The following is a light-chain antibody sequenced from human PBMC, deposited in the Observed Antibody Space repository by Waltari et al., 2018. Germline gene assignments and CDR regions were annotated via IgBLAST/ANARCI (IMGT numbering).Light chain of an antibody. J-gene: IGLJ3*02. Sequence: QSALTQPASLSGSPGQSITISCTGTSSDVGSYNLVPWYQQHPGKAPKLMIYEGNKRPSGVSNRFSGSKSGNTASLTISGLQGEDEADYHCCSYAGSNTFVVFGGGTKLTVL. V-gene: IGLV2-23*03. CDR3: CSYAGSNTFVV. CDR2: EGN. CDR1: SSDVGSYNL.